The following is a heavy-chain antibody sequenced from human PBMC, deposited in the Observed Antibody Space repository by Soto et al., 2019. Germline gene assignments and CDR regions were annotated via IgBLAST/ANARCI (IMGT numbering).Heavy chain of an antibody. J-gene: IGHJ5*02. V-gene: IGHV4-39*01. CDR2: IYYSGST. CDR3: ARHPHRSVGNWFDP. D-gene: IGHD1-26*01. Sequence: QLQLQESGPGLVKPSETLSLTCTVSGGSISSSSYYWGWIRQPPGKGLEWIGSIYYSGSTYYNPSLKSRVTISVDTSKNQCSLKLSSVTAADTAVYYCARHPHRSVGNWFDPWGQGTLVTVSS. CDR1: GGSISSSSYY.